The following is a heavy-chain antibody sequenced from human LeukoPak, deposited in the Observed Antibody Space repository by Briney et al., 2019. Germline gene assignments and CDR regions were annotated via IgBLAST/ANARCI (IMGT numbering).Heavy chain of an antibody. CDR3: ARDSAYYYDSSGYYDSWFDP. CDR2: IYYSGST. D-gene: IGHD3-22*01. J-gene: IGHJ5*02. CDR1: GGSISSGGYY. Sequence: PSETLSLTCTVSGGSISSGGYYWSWIRQHPGKGLEWIGYIYYSGSTYYNPSLKSRVTISVDTSKNQFSLKLSSVTAADTAVYYCARDSAYYYDSSGYYDSWFDPRGQGTLVTVSS. V-gene: IGHV4-31*03.